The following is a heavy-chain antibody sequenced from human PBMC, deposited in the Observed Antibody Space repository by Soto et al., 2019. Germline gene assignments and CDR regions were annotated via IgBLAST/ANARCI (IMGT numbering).Heavy chain of an antibody. Sequence: PSETLSLTCTVSGGSISSSSYYWGWIRQPPGKGLEWIGSIYYSGGTYYNPSLKSRVTISVDTSKNQFSLKLSSVTAADTAVYYCASPGVGYCSGGSCPYYYYYGMDVWGQGTTVTVSS. J-gene: IGHJ6*02. D-gene: IGHD2-15*01. CDR1: GGSISSSSYY. V-gene: IGHV4-39*01. CDR2: IYYSGGT. CDR3: ASPGVGYCSGGSCPYYYYYGMDV.